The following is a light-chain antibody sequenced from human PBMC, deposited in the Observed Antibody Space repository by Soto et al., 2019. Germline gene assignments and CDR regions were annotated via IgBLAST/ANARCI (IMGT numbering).Light chain of an antibody. J-gene: IGKJ1*01. CDR1: QGISTY. CDR2: AAS. Sequence: DIQMTQSPSSLSASVGDRVTITCRASQGISTYLNWYQQKPGKAPKLLIYAASSLQSGVPSRFSGRGSETDFTLTISSLQPEDFATYSCQHSTTWTFGQGTKVEIK. V-gene: IGKV1-39*01. CDR3: QHSTTWT.